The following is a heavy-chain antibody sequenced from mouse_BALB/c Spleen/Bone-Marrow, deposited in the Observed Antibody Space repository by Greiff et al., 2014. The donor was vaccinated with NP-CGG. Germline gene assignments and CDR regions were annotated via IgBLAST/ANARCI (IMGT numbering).Heavy chain of an antibody. J-gene: IGHJ3*01. D-gene: IGHD2-1*01. CDR1: GYTFTSHW. V-gene: IGHV1S22*01. Sequence: LQQSGSELVRPGASVRLSCKASGYTFTSHWMHWVKQRPGQGLEWIGNIYPGSVSTNYDEKFKFKATLTVDTSSSTAYMQRSGLTSEDCAVYYGTRVYYGNYVFPYWGQGTLVTVSA. CDR3: TRVYYGNYVFPY. CDR2: IYPGSVST.